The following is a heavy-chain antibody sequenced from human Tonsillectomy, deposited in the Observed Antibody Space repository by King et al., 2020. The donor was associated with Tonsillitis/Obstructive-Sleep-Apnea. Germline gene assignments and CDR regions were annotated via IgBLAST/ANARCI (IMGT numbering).Heavy chain of an antibody. J-gene: IGHJ3*02. CDR1: GFTFSSYG. CDR3: AKDLSVSVKAFDI. Sequence: LQLVQSGGGVVQPGRSLRLSCAASGFTFSSYGMHWVRQAPGKGLEWVAVISYDGSNNYYADSVKGRFTISRDNSKNTLYLQMNSLRAEDTAVYYCAKDLSVSVKAFDIWGQGTMVTVSS. D-gene: IGHD3-16*02. CDR2: ISYDGSNN. V-gene: IGHV3-30*18.